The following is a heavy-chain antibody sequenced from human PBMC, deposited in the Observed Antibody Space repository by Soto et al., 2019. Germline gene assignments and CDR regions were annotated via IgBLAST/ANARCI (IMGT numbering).Heavy chain of an antibody. CDR3: ARDPTSWQLALFD. CDR1: GFTFSSYA. D-gene: IGHD6-13*01. CDR2: ISYDGSNK. Sequence: PGGSLRLSCAASGFTFSSYAMHWVRQAPGKGLEWVAVISYDGSNKYYADSVKGRFTISRDNSKNTLYLQMNSLRAEDTAVYYCARDPTSWQLALFDWGQGTLVTVSS. J-gene: IGHJ4*02. V-gene: IGHV3-30-3*01.